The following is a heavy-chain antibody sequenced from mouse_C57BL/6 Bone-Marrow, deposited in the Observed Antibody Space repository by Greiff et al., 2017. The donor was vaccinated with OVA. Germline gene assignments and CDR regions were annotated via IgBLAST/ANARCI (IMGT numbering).Heavy chain of an antibody. J-gene: IGHJ2*01. CDR3: ARFEGSLDY. CDR2: IDPSDSET. CDR1: GYTFTSYW. V-gene: IGHV1-52*01. Sequence: QVQLKQPGAELVRPGSSVKLSCKASGYTFTSYWMHWVKQRPIQGLEWIGNIDPSDSETHYNQKFKDKATLTVDKSSSTAYMQLSSLTSEDSAVYYCARFEGSLDYCGQGTTLTVSS.